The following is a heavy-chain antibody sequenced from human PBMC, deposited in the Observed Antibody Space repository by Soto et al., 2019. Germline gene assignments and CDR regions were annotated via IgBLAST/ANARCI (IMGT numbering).Heavy chain of an antibody. D-gene: IGHD3-16*01. V-gene: IGHV3-23*01. Sequence: EVQLLESGGGLVQPGGSLRLSCAASGFTFSSYAMSWVRQAPGKGLEWVSAISGSGGSTYYADSVKGRFTISRDNSEDTLYLQMNSLRAKDTAVYYCARRGGGPKTYYFDYWGQGTLVTVSS. CDR1: GFTFSSYA. CDR2: ISGSGGST. CDR3: ARRGGGPKTYYFDY. J-gene: IGHJ4*02.